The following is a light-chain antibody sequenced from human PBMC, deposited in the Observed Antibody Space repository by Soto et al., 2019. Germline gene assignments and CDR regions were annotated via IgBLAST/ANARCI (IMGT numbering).Light chain of an antibody. J-gene: IGKJ1*01. CDR2: DAS. V-gene: IGKV3-20*01. Sequence: EIVLTQSPGTLSLSPGERATLSCRASQSVSNTYLAWYQQKPGQDPRLLIYDASSRATGIPDRFSGSGSGTDFTLTISRLEPEDFATYYCQHYNSYSEAFGQGTKVELK. CDR3: QHYNSYSEA. CDR1: QSVSNTY.